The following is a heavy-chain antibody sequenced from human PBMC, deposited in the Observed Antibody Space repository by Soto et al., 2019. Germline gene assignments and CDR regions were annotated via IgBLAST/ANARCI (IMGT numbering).Heavy chain of an antibody. Sequence: QVQLVESGGGVVQPGRSLRLSCAASGFTFSSYGMHWVRQAPGKGLEWVAVIWYDGSNKYYADSVKGRFTISRDNSKNTLYLQMNSLRAEDTAVYYCARDQEFGSSWRVYYYYYYMDVWGKGTTVTVSS. CDR1: GFTFSSYG. CDR2: IWYDGSNK. J-gene: IGHJ6*03. V-gene: IGHV3-33*01. D-gene: IGHD6-13*01. CDR3: ARDQEFGSSWRVYYYYYYMDV.